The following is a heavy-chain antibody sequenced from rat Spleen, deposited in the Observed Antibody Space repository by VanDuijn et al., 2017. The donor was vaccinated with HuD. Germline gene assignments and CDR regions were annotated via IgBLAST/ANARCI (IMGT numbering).Heavy chain of an antibody. CDR1: GFSLSSYG. Sequence: QVQLKESGPGLVQPSLTLSLTCTVSGFSLSSYGVIWVRQPPGKGLEWMGVIWGNGNTNYKSTLKSRLSISRDTSKSQVFLKMNSLQTEDTAIYFCTTEAHWFAYWGQGTLVTVSS. V-gene: IGHV2-13*01. D-gene: IGHD1-11*01. CDR2: IWGNGNT. J-gene: IGHJ3*01. CDR3: TTEAHWFAY.